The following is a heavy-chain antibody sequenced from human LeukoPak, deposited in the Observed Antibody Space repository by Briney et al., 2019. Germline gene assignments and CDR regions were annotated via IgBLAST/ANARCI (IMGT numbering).Heavy chain of an antibody. CDR2: INPNSGGT. V-gene: IGHV1-2*02. CDR3: ARVGYDSGGYYYSV. Sequence: ASVKVSCKASGYTFTGYYMHWVRQAPGPGLEWMGWINPNSGGTNYAQKFQGRVTMTRDTSISTAYMELSRLRSDDTAVYYCARVGYDSGGYYYSVWGQGTLVTVSS. CDR1: GYTFTGYY. J-gene: IGHJ4*02. D-gene: IGHD3-22*01.